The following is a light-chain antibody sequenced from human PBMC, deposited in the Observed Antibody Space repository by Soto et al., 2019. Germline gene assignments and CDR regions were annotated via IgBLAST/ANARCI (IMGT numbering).Light chain of an antibody. CDR1: SSNIGSNS. V-gene: IGLV1-44*01. Sequence: QSVLTQPPSASGTPGQRVTISCSGSSSNIGSNSVNWYHQVAGTAPKLLIHSDNQRPSGVPDRFSGSKSGTSASLAISGHQSGDEADYYCATWDDTLNGRVFGGGTKVTV. CDR3: ATWDDTLNGRV. CDR2: SDN. J-gene: IGLJ3*02.